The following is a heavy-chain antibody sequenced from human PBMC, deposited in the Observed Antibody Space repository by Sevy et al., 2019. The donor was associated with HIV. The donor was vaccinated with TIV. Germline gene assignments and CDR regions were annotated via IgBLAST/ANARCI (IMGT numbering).Heavy chain of an antibody. D-gene: IGHD6-19*01. V-gene: IGHV1-2*02. Sequence: ASVKVSCKSSGYTFKGYYIHWVRQAPGQGLEWMGWINPNTGASKYAQKFQGRVTMTGDTSISTAYMELRGLRSDDTSMYYCVFVWRITVADGFDIWGQGTMVTVSS. J-gene: IGHJ3*02. CDR1: GYTFKGYY. CDR2: INPNTGAS. CDR3: VFVWRITVADGFDI.